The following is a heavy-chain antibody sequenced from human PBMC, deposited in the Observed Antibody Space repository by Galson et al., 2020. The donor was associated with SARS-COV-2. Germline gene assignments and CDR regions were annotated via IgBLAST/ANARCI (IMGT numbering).Heavy chain of an antibody. CDR3: ARHRVAYCGGDCYYNWFDS. CDR2: IDPTSGVT. D-gene: IGHD2-21*02. CDR1: GYTFTGNY. J-gene: IGHJ5*01. Sequence: GESLKISCRASGYTFTGNYIHWVRQAPGQGLEWMGWIDPTSGVTNREQKFQGRVTLTRDTSIGTAYMELTRLRSDDTAVYYCARHRVAYCGGDCYYNWFDSWDQGTPVTVAS. V-gene: IGHV1-2*02.